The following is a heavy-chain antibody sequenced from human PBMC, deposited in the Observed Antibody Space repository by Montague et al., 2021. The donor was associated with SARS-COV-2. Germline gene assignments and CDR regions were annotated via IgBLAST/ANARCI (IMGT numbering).Heavy chain of an antibody. CDR2: TT. J-gene: IGHJ4*02. Sequence: TTNHNPSLRSRVTMSVDTFKNQFSLKVNSVTAADTALYYCARGYYLGNVDFFDYWGQGNLVTVSS. V-gene: IGHV4-4*07. CDR3: ARGYYLGNVDFFDY. D-gene: IGHD2-21*01.